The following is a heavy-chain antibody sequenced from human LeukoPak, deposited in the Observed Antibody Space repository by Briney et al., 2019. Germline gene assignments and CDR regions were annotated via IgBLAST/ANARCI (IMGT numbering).Heavy chain of an antibody. CDR2: IYSGGST. V-gene: IGHV3-66*01. Sequence: GGSLRLSCAASGFTVSSNYMSWVRQAPGKGLEWVSVIYSGGSTYYADSVKGRFTISRDNSKNTLCLQMNSLRAEDTAVYYCASGGLRYFDWLLPSEFDYWGQGTLVTVSS. CDR1: GFTVSSNY. CDR3: ASGGLRYFDWLLPSEFDY. J-gene: IGHJ4*02. D-gene: IGHD3-9*01.